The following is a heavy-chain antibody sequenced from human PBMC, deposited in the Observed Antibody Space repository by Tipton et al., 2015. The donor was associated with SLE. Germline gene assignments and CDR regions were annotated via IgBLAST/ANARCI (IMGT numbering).Heavy chain of an antibody. J-gene: IGHJ5*02. V-gene: IGHV4-39*07. D-gene: IGHD3-22*01. Sequence: TLSLTCTVSGASISSSSYYWVWFRQPPGKGLEWTGSVYYSGSPYYNPSLKSRVTISLDMSKNQFSLRLSSVTAADTAVYYCPIYYHDSTGLHWFDPWGQGTLVTASS. CDR3: PIYYHDSTGLHWFDP. CDR1: GASISSSSYY. CDR2: VYYSGSP.